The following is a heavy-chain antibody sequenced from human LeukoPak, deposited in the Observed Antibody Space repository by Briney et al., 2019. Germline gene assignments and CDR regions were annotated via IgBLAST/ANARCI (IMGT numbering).Heavy chain of an antibody. Sequence: PGGSLRLSCAASGFTFSSYSMNWVRQAPGKGLEWVSSISSSSSYIYNADSVKGRFTISRNNAKNSLYLQRNSLRAEDTAVYSWARGKYSSGWHADYWGEGTLVTVSS. CDR1: GFTFSSYS. D-gene: IGHD6-19*01. V-gene: IGHV3-21*01. CDR2: ISSSSSYI. CDR3: ARGKYSSGWHADY. J-gene: IGHJ4*02.